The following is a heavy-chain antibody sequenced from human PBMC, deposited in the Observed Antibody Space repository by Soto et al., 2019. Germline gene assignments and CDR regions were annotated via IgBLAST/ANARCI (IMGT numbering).Heavy chain of an antibody. V-gene: IGHV4-59*01. Sequence: QVQLQESGPGLVKPSETLSLTCTVSGGSIRDYFWTWIRQPPGKGLEWIGYIYYSGRTNYNPSLKSRVSISVDTYQNHFSLQLRSVTAADTAVYYCARVGGDDFGDSGGFDYWGQGTLVTVSS. CDR1: GGSIRDYF. J-gene: IGHJ4*02. D-gene: IGHD4-17*01. CDR3: ARVGGDDFGDSGGFDY. CDR2: IYYSGRT.